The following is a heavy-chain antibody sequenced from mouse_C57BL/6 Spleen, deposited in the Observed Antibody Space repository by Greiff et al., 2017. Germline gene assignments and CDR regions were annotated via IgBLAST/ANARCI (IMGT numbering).Heavy chain of an antibody. Sequence: QVQLQQPGAELVKPGASVKLSCKASGYTFTSYWMHWVKQRTGQGLEWIGMIYPNSGSTNYNEKFKSKATLTVDKSSSTAYMQLSSLTSEDSAVYYCARRDISNYYAMDYWGQGTSVTVSS. CDR2: IYPNSGST. V-gene: IGHV1-64*01. CDR3: ARRDISNYYAMDY. CDR1: GYTFTSYW. J-gene: IGHJ4*01. D-gene: IGHD6-2*01.